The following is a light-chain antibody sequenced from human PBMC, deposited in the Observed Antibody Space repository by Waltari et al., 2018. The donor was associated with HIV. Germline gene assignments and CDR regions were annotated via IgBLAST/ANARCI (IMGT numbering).Light chain of an antibody. V-gene: IGLV1-44*01. CDR3: SAWDDSLKGHV. CDR2: SNN. CDR1: SSNIGRNS. Sequence: QSVLTQPPSASATPGQRVTISCSGSSSNIGRNSVNWYQQLPGTAPKVFIHSNNQRPSGVPDRFSGSRSGTSASLAISGLQSEDEAYYYCSAWDDSLKGHVFGGGTKLTVL. J-gene: IGLJ3*02.